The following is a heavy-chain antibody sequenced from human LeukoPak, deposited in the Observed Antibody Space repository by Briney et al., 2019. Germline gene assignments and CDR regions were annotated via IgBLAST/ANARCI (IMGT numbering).Heavy chain of an antibody. J-gene: IGHJ4*02. D-gene: IGHD5-24*01. CDR3: VRDFPTKSLRHFEY. Sequence: ASVKVSCQASGYTFRNYGISWVRQVPGQGLEWVAWISVYTGETDYSQKFQSRVTLTTDTSTSTAYMEMRSLTSDDTAVHYCVRDFPTKSLRHFEYWGQGTLVTVSS. CDR2: ISVYTGET. CDR1: GYTFRNYG. V-gene: IGHV1-18*01.